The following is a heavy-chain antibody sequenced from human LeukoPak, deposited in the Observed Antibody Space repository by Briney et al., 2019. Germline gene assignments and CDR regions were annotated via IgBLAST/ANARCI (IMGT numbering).Heavy chain of an antibody. V-gene: IGHV4-38-2*02. J-gene: IGHJ3*02. CDR3: VRTRLSDHIVPAAERADDACDM. CDR2: IYHSGST. Sequence: SETLSLTCTVSGYSISSGYYWGWIRPPPGKGLEWIGSIYHSGSTYYNPSLKSRVTISVDTSKNQFSLKLSSVTAADTAVYFCVRTRLSDHIVPAAERADDACDMWGQGTMVTVSS. CDR1: GYSISSGYY. D-gene: IGHD2-2*01.